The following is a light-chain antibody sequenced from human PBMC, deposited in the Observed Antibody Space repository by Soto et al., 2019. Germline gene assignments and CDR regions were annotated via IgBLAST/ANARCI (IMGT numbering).Light chain of an antibody. V-gene: IGKV3-20*01. CDR1: QSVSGSY. Sequence: ESVLTQSPGTLSLSPGDRATLSCRASQSVSGSYLAWYQQKPGQAPRLLIYGASSRSTGIPDRFSGSGYGTDFTLTINRLEPEDFAVYYCLQYGSSPPAYTFGQGTKLEIK. CDR3: LQYGSSPPAYT. CDR2: GAS. J-gene: IGKJ2*01.